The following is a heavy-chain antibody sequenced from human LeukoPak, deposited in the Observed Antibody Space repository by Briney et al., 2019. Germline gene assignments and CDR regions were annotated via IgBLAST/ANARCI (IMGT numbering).Heavy chain of an antibody. Sequence: PGGSLRLSCAASGFTFSGYAMSWVRQARGMGLEWVSAISGSGGSTYYADSVKGRFTISRDNSKNTLFLQMNSLRAEDTAVYYCAKSGSGSHRFDYWGQGTLVTVSS. CDR3: AKSGSGSHRFDY. CDR1: GFTFSGYA. J-gene: IGHJ4*02. D-gene: IGHD3-10*01. CDR2: ISGSGGST. V-gene: IGHV3-23*01.